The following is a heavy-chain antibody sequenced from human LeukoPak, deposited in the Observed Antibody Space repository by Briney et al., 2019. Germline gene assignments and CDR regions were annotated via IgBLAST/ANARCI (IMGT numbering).Heavy chain of an antibody. CDR3: ARGRGRSSWLDY. CDR1: GFTFSSYW. J-gene: IGHJ4*02. Sequence: GGSLRLSCAASGFTFSSYWMSWVRQAPGKGLEWVANIKQDGSEKYYVDSVKGRFTISRDNAKNSLYLQMNSRRAEDTAFDYWARGRGRSSWLDYWGQGTLVTVSS. D-gene: IGHD6-13*01. CDR2: IKQDGSEK. V-gene: IGHV3-7*04.